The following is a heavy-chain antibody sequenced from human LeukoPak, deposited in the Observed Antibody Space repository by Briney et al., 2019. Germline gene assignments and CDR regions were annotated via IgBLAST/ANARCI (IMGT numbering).Heavy chain of an antibody. D-gene: IGHD4-11*01. Sequence: GESLQISCKGSGYRFTSYWISWVRQLPGKGLEWMGRIDPSDSYTNYSPSFQGHVTISADKSISTAYLQWSSLKASDTAMYYCASLDYSNYHYYGMDVWGQGTTVTVSS. CDR3: ASLDYSNYHYYGMDV. V-gene: IGHV5-10-1*01. J-gene: IGHJ6*02. CDR1: GYRFTSYW. CDR2: IDPSDSYT.